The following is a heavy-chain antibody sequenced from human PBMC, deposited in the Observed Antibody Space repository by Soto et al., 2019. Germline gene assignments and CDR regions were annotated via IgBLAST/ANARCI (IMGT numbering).Heavy chain of an antibody. CDR3: TTQGGGDDICFDY. Sequence: EVQLVESGGGLVQPGGSLRLSCAASGFSFSDAWMIWVRQAPGKGLQWVGRIKSKSDGETTDYAAPVKGRFAISRDDSKKTLYLRMNSLKTEDTATYFCTTQGGGDDICFDYWGQGTLVAVSS. D-gene: IGHD3-16*01. V-gene: IGHV3-15*01. CDR2: IKSKSDGETT. CDR1: GFSFSDAW. J-gene: IGHJ4*02.